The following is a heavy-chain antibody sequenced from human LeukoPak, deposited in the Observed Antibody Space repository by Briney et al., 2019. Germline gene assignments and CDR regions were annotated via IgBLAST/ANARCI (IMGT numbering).Heavy chain of an antibody. D-gene: IGHD6-6*01. CDR2: ISGSGDST. V-gene: IGHV3-23*01. CDR1: GFAFSSYA. Sequence: GGSLRLSCAASGFAFSSYAMSWVRQAPGKGLEWVSAISGSGDSTYYADSVKGRFTISRDNPKNTLYLQLNSLRGEDTAVYYCAIVSFGIGARYWGQGTLVTVSS. CDR3: AIVSFGIGARY. J-gene: IGHJ4*02.